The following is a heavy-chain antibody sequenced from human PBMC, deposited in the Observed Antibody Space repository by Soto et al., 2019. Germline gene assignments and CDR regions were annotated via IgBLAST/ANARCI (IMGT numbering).Heavy chain of an antibody. Sequence: SVKVSCKASGGSFSNFGISWVRQAPGQGLEWMGGIVPVFGRPNYAQRFRGRLTITADESTSTGCMELISLRSDDTAVYYCAREGSGYNFWGQGTQVTVSS. CDR1: GGSFSNFG. CDR2: IVPVFGRP. D-gene: IGHD5-12*01. J-gene: IGHJ4*02. CDR3: AREGSGYNF. V-gene: IGHV1-69*13.